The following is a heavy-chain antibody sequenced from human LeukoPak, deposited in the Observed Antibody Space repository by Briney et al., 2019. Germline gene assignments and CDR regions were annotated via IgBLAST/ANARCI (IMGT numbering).Heavy chain of an antibody. Sequence: PGGSLRLSCAGSGFTFRFYAMTWVRQAPGKGLEWVSGISGDASVSKDADSVKGRFNISRDNSKNTLYLQLNSLRVEDTAIYYCAKAYSSTLYGDAFHIWGQGTMVTVSP. J-gene: IGHJ3*02. D-gene: IGHD6-13*01. CDR1: GFTFRFYA. CDR3: AKAYSSTLYGDAFHI. CDR2: ISGDASVS. V-gene: IGHV3-23*01.